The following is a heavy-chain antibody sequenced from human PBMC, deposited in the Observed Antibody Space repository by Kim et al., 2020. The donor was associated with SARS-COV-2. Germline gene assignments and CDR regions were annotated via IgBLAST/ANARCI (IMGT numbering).Heavy chain of an antibody. J-gene: IGHJ4*02. D-gene: IGHD3-22*01. Sequence: GGSLRLSCAASGFTFSSYGMHWVRQAPGKGLEWVSVIWYDGSTKYYADSVKGLFTISRDNSKNTLYLKMNSLRAEDTAVYYCAKEFYDSSGYGVMDYWGQGTRVPVSS. CDR2: IWYDGSTK. V-gene: IGHV3-33*06. CDR1: GFTFSSYG. CDR3: AKEFYDSSGYGVMDY.